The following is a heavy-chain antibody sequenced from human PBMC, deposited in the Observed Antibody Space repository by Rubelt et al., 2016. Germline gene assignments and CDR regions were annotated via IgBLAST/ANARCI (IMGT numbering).Heavy chain of an antibody. Sequence: VQLVESGGGVVQPGRSLRLSCTASGFTFGDYAMSWFRQAPGKGLEWIGEINHSGSTYYNPSLKSRVTISVDTSKNQFSLKLSAVTAADTAVYYCAREDQGYTDYWGQGTLVTVSS. CDR3: AREDQGYTDY. J-gene: IGHJ4*02. CDR1: GFTFGDYA. V-gene: IGHV4-34*09. D-gene: IGHD1-1*01. CDR2: INHSGST.